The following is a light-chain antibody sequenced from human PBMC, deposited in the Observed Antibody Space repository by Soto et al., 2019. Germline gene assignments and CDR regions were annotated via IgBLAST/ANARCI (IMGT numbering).Light chain of an antibody. V-gene: IGKV2-28*01. J-gene: IGKJ1*01. CDR2: LGS. CDR1: QSLLHSNGYNY. Sequence: DIVMTQSPLSLPVTPGEPASISCRSSQSLLHSNGYNYLSWYLQKPGQSPQLLIYLGSNRASGVPDRFSGTGSGTDFILTISRVEAEDVGIYYCMQSLQTLGTFGQGTKVEAK. CDR3: MQSLQTLGT.